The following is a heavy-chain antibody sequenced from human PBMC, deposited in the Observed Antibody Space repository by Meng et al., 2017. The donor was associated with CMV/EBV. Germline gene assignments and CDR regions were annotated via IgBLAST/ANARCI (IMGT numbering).Heavy chain of an antibody. D-gene: IGHD5-24*01. V-gene: IGHV4-59*01. CDR3: ARDKDGDGYNIGNGMDV. CDR1: GGSISSYY. J-gene: IGHJ6*02. Sequence: SETLSLTCTVSGGSISSYYWSWIRQPPGKGLEWIGYTYYSGSTNYNPSLKSRVTISVDTSKNQFSLKLSSVTAADTAVYYCARDKDGDGYNIGNGMDVWGQGTTVTVSS. CDR2: TYYSGST.